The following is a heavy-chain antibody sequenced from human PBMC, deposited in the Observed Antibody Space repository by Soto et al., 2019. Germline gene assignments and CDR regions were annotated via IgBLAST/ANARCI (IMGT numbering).Heavy chain of an antibody. CDR3: ARGGGDGYNPFDY. CDR2: INSDGSST. J-gene: IGHJ4*02. CDR1: GFTFSSYW. V-gene: IGHV3-74*01. Sequence: EVPLVESGGGLVQPGGSLRLSCAASGFTFSSYWMHWVRQAPGKGLVWVSRINSDGSSTSYADSVKGRFTISRDNAKNTLYLQMNSLRAEDTAVYYCARGGGDGYNPFDYWGQGTLVTVSS. D-gene: IGHD5-12*01.